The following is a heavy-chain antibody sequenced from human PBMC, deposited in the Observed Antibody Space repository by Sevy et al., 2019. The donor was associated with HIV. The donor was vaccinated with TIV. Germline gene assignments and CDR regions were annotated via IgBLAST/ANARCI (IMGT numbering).Heavy chain of an antibody. CDR3: ERDSVGRSISGWDRMDAFDI. CDR1: GYTFTSYG. J-gene: IGHJ3*02. Sequence: ASVKVSCKASGYTFTSYGISWVRQAPGQGLEWMGWISAYNGNTNYAQKLHGRVTMTTDTSTSTAYMVLRSLRSDDTAVDDCERDSVGRSISGWDRMDAFDIWGQGTMVTVSS. V-gene: IGHV1-18*01. D-gene: IGHD6-25*01. CDR2: ISAYNGNT.